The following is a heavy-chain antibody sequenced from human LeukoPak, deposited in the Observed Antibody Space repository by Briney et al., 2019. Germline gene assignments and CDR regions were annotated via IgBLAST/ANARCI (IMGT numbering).Heavy chain of an antibody. J-gene: IGHJ4*02. D-gene: IGHD6-6*01. CDR3: ARGTYRSSSPSIGMPYYGDY. Sequence: GGSLRLSCAASGFTFTRYSMIWVRQAPGKGLEWVSSISSSGSYIFYAQSVEGRFIISRDNAKNSHYLQMNSLRVDDTVVYFCARGTYRSSSPSIGMPYYGDYWGQGILVTVSS. CDR2: ISSSGSYI. V-gene: IGHV3-21*01. CDR1: GFTFTRYS.